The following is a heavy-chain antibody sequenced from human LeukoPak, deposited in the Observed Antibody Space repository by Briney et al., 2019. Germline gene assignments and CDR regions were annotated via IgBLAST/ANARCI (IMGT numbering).Heavy chain of an antibody. CDR1: GFTFSSYS. V-gene: IGHV3-21*01. CDR2: ISSSSSYI. D-gene: IGHD3-9*01. CDR3: ARDLTYYDILTGLFDY. Sequence: SGGSLRLSCAASGFTFSSYSMNWVRQAPGKGLEWVSSISSSSSYIYYADSVKGRFTISRDNAKNSLYLQMNSLRAEDTAVYYCARDLTYYDILTGLFDYWGQGTLVTVSS. J-gene: IGHJ4*02.